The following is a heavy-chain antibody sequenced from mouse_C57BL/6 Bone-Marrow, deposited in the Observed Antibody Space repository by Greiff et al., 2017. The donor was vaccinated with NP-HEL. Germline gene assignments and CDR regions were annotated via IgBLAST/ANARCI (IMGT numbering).Heavy chain of an antibody. Sequence: QVQLQQPGAELVRPGSSVKLSCKASGYTFTSYWMHWVKQRPIQGLEWIGNIDPSDSETHYNQKFKDKATLTVDKSSSTAYMQLSSLTSEDSAVYYCARRAYGSGYYFDYWGQGTTLTVSS. CDR2: IDPSDSET. D-gene: IGHD1-1*01. CDR3: ARRAYGSGYYFDY. CDR1: GYTFTSYW. J-gene: IGHJ2*01. V-gene: IGHV1-52*01.